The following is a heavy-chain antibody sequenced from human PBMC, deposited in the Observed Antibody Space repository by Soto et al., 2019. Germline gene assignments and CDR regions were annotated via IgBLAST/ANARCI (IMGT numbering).Heavy chain of an antibody. V-gene: IGHV3-74*01. CDR2: LNSDGSST. D-gene: IGHD2-15*01. Sequence: EVQLVESGGGLVQPGGSLRLSCAASGFTFSNYWMHWVRQAPGEGLVWVSRLNSDGSSTNYADSVKGRFTISRDNAKNTLYLQMNSLGAEDTAVYYCAKEGDADGSYWYFDLWGRGTLVTVSS. J-gene: IGHJ2*01. CDR3: AKEGDADGSYWYFDL. CDR1: GFTFSNYW.